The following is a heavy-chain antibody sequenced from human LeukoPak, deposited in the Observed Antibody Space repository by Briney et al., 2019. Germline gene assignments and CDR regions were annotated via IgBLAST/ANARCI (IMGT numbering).Heavy chain of an antibody. CDR3: ARGLGGSYDY. J-gene: IGHJ4*02. V-gene: IGHV1-69*04. D-gene: IGHD1-26*01. Sequence: GASVKVSCKASGYTFTSYYMHWVRQAPGQGLEWMGRIIPILGIANYAQKFQGRVTITADKSTSTAYMELSSLRSDDTAVYYCARGLGGSYDYWGQGTLVTVSS. CDR2: IIPILGIA. CDR1: GYTFTSYY.